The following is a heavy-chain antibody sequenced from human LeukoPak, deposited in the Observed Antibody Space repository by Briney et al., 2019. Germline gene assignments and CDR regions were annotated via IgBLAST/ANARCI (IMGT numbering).Heavy chain of an antibody. CDR2: IYYSGST. D-gene: IGHD5-18*01. J-gene: IGHJ6*02. V-gene: IGHV4-39*01. Sequence: KASETLSLTCTVSGGSISSSNYYWGWIRQPPGKGLELIGSIYYSGSTYYNPSLKSRVTISVDTSKNQFSLKLSSVTAADTAVYYCAGHTAMENYYYYGMDVWGQGTTVTVSS. CDR1: GGSISSSNYY. CDR3: AGHTAMENYYYYGMDV.